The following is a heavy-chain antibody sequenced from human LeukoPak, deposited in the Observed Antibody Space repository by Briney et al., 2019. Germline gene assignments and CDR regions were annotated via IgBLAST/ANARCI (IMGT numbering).Heavy chain of an antibody. D-gene: IGHD2-2*01. CDR3: ATGAYCSSTSCYRSYYYYYYMDV. CDR1: GYTLTGLS. J-gene: IGHJ6*03. CDR2: FDPEDGET. V-gene: IGHV1-24*01. Sequence: ASVKVSCKVSGYTLTGLSMHWVRQAPGKGLEWMGGFDPEDGETIYAQKFQGRVTMTEDTSTDTAYIELSSLRSEDTAVYYCATGAYCSSTSCYRSYYYYYYMDVWGKGTTVTVSS.